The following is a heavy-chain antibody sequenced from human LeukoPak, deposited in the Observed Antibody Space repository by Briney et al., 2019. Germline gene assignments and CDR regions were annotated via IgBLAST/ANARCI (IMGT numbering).Heavy chain of an antibody. Sequence: SETLSLTCAVSDYSISSGYYWGWIRQPPGKGLEWIGTIYHSGSTYYNPSLMSRVTISVDTSKNQFSLKLSSVTAADTAVYYCARTGGNSGWYYFDYWGQGTLVTVSS. CDR3: ARTGGNSGWYYFDY. CDR2: IYHSGST. J-gene: IGHJ4*02. D-gene: IGHD6-19*01. V-gene: IGHV4-38-2*01. CDR1: DYSISSGYY.